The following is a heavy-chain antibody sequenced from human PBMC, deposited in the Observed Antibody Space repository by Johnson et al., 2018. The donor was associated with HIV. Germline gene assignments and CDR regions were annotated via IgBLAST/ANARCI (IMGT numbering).Heavy chain of an antibody. J-gene: IGHJ3*01. D-gene: IGHD3-10*01. CDR3: YCTDYFGAGSESKATFDA. V-gene: IGHV3-9*01. CDR2: ISWNSGSI. Sequence: EVQLVESGGGVVQPGRSLRLSCAASGFTFSSYAMHWVRQAPGKGLEWVSGISWNSGSIGYADSVKGRFTISRDNSKNTLYLQMTSLRQDDTAVYSCYCTDYFGAGSESKATFDAWGQGTMVTVSS. CDR1: GFTFSSYA.